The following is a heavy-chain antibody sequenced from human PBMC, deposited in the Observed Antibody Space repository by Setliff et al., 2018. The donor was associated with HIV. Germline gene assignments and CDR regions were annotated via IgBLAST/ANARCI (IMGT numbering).Heavy chain of an antibody. V-gene: IGHV3-21*01. CDR1: GFTFSSYS. D-gene: IGHD6-25*01. Sequence: GGSLRLSCAASGFTFSSYSMNWVRQAPGKGLEWVSSISSSSSYIYYADSVKGRFTISRDNAKNSLYLQMNSLRAEDTAVYYCARDIDGGAARNLGAFDIWGQGTMVTVSS. CDR3: ARDIDGGAARNLGAFDI. CDR2: ISSSSSYI. J-gene: IGHJ3*02.